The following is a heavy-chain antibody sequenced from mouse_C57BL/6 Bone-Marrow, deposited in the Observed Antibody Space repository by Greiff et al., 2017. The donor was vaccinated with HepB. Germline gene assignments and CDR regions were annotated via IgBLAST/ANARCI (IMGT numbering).Heavy chain of an antibody. Sequence: VQGVESGPGLVQPSQSLSITCTVSGFSLTSYGVHWVRQSPGKGLEWLGVIWSGGSTDYNAAFISRLSISKDNSKSQVFFKMNSLQADDTAIYYCARNSRYYGSSTDYYAMDYWGQGTSVTVSS. D-gene: IGHD1-1*01. CDR2: IWSGGST. J-gene: IGHJ4*01. V-gene: IGHV2-2*01. CDR3: ARNSRYYGSSTDYYAMDY. CDR1: GFSLTSYG.